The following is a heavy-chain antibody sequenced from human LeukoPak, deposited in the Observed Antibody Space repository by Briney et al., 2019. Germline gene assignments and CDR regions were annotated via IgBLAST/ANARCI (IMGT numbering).Heavy chain of an antibody. J-gene: IGHJ6*03. CDR3: ARDLRYSSGWSASGMDV. CDR1: GYTFTSYY. CDR2: INPSGGST. Sequence: GASVKVSCKASGYTFTSYYMHWVRQAPGQGLEWMGIINPSGGSTSYAQKLQGRVTMTTDTSTSTAYMELRSLRSDDTAVYYCARDLRYSSGWSASGMDVWGKGTTVTISS. D-gene: IGHD6-19*01. V-gene: IGHV1-46*01.